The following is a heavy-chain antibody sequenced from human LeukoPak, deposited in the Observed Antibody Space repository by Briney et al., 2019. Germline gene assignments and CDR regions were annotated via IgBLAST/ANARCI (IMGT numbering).Heavy chain of an antibody. J-gene: IGHJ4*02. D-gene: IGHD6-6*01. CDR1: GGSGSSYY. CDR3: ARHFAYSSSSYFDY. V-gene: IGHV4-59*08. Sequence: KPSETLFLTCRGSGGSGSSYYWSWIRQSPGKGLEVIGYVYYTGSTNYNPSLKSRVTMFEDKSKNQFSLRLYSVTVADTAVYYCARHFAYSSSSYFDYWGQGSLVTVSS. CDR2: VYYTGST.